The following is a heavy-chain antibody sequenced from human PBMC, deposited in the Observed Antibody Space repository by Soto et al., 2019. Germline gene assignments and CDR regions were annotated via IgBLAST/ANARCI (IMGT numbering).Heavy chain of an antibody. D-gene: IGHD2-2*01. CDR1: GGSFSGYY. V-gene: IGHV4-34*01. Sequence: SETLSLTCAVYGGSFSGYYWSWIRQPPGKGLEWIGEINHSGSTNYNPSLKSRVTISVDTSKNQFSLKLSSVTAADTAVYYCASSPIVVVPAATNWFDPWGQGTLVTVSS. J-gene: IGHJ5*02. CDR2: INHSGST. CDR3: ASSPIVVVPAATNWFDP.